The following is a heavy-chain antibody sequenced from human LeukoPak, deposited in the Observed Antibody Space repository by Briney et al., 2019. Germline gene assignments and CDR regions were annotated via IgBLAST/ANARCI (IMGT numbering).Heavy chain of an antibody. CDR1: GYTFTSYD. D-gene: IGHD4-11*01. J-gene: IGHJ5*02. CDR3: AREHDYSNFGLLYNWFDP. CDR2: MNPNSGNT. Sequence: GASVKVSCTASGYTFTSYDISWVRQATGQGLEWMGWMNPNSGNTGYAQKFQGRVTMTRNTSISTAYMELSSLRSEDTAVYYCAREHDYSNFGLLYNWFDPWGQGTLVTVSS. V-gene: IGHV1-8*01.